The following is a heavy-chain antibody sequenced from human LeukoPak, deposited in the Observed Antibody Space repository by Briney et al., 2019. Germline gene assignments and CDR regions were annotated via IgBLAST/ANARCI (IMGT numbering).Heavy chain of an antibody. Sequence: GGSLRLSCAASGFTFSNYGMSWVRQAPGKGLEWVSTISGSGGNTYYADSVKGRFTISRDTSKNTLYLQMNSLRAEDTAVYYCARGGGLVSQNYWGQGTLVTVSS. V-gene: IGHV3-23*01. J-gene: IGHJ4*02. CDR3: ARGGGLVSQNY. CDR1: GFTFSNYG. D-gene: IGHD6-19*01. CDR2: ISGSGGNT.